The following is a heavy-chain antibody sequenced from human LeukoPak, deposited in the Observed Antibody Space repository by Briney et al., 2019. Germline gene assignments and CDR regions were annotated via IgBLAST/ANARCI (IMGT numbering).Heavy chain of an antibody. J-gene: IGHJ4*02. CDR1: NFTFDDHA. CDR3: ARVAMVRGVIWDY. Sequence: GGSLRLSCVASNFTFDDHAMHWVRHAPGKGLEWISGISWNSGNIDYADSVKGRFTISRDNAKNSLYLQMNSLRAEDTAVYYCARVAMVRGVIWDYWGQGTLVTVSS. CDR2: ISWNSGNI. V-gene: IGHV3-9*01. D-gene: IGHD3-10*01.